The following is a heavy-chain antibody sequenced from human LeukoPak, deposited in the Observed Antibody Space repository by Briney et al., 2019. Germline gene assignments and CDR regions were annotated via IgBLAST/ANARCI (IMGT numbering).Heavy chain of an antibody. J-gene: IGHJ5*02. CDR3: ARFERLLWFGELFSRGGWFDP. D-gene: IGHD3-10*01. V-gene: IGHV1-46*01. CDR2: INPSGGST. CDR1: GYTFTSYY. Sequence: ASVKVSCKASGYTFTSYYMHWVRQAPGQGLEWMGIINPSGGSTSYAQKFQGRVTMTTDTSTSTAYMELRSLRSDDTAVYYCARFERLLWFGELFSRGGWFDPWGQGTLVTVSS.